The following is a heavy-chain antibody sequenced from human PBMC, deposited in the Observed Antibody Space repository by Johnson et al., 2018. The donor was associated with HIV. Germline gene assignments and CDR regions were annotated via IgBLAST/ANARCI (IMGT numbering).Heavy chain of an antibody. CDR3: AREAYRFGYAFDL. V-gene: IGHV3-13*01. J-gene: IGHJ3*01. Sequence: EVQLVESGGGLVQPGGSLRLSCAASGFTFSSYDMHWVRQTPGRGLEWVSGIGTADDTYYPGSVKGRFTISRENAKNSLYLQMNGLRAGDTVRYYCAREAYRFGYAFDLWGQGTMVTVSS. D-gene: IGHD3-16*02. CDR2: IGTADDT. CDR1: GFTFSSYD.